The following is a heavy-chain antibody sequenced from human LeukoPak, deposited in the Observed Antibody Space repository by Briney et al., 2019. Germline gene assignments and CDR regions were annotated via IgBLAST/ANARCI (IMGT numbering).Heavy chain of an antibody. D-gene: IGHD3-10*01. V-gene: IGHV3-15*01. CDR3: TTEITSGGMVQYPFDY. CDR1: GFTFSNAW. CDR2: IKSKTDGGTT. J-gene: IGHJ4*02. Sequence: TGGSLRLSCAASGFTFSNAWMSWVRQAPGKGLEWVGRIKSKTDGGTTDYAAPVKGRFTISRDDSKNTLYLQMNSLKTEDTAVYYCTTEITSGGMVQYPFDYCGQGTLVTVSS.